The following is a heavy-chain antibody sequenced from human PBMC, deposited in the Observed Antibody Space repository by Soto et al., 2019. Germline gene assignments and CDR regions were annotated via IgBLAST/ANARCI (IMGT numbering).Heavy chain of an antibody. CDR1: GGSISSGDSY. CDR2: IYHSGSA. D-gene: IGHD2-15*01. Sequence: SETLSLTCTVSGGSISSGDSYWTWIRQPPGKGLEWIGYIYHSGSAYYNPSLKSRVTISVDTSKNQFSLKLTSVTAADTAVYYCARHYAVVLYHFDYWGQGTLVTVSS. V-gene: IGHV4-30-2*03. CDR3: ARHYAVVLYHFDY. J-gene: IGHJ4*02.